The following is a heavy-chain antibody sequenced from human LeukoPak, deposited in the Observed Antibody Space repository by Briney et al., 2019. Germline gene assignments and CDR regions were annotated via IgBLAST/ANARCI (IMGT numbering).Heavy chain of an antibody. V-gene: IGHV4-34*01. CDR2: INHSGST. D-gene: IGHD4-17*01. CDR1: GGSFSGYY. CDR3: ARDVPQRTYYGVAEYYFDY. Sequence: SETLSLTCAVYGGSFSGYYWSWIRQPPGKGLEWIGEINHSGSTNYNPSLKSRVTISVDTSKNQFSLKLSSVTAADTAVYYCARDVPQRTYYGVAEYYFDYWGQGTLVTVSS. J-gene: IGHJ4*02.